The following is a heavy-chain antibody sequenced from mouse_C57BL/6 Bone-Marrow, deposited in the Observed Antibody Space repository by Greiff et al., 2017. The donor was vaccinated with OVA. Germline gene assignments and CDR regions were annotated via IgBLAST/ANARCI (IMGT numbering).Heavy chain of an antibody. V-gene: IGHV1-80*01. CDR2: IYPGDGDT. Sequence: QVQLKESGAELVKPGASVKISCKASGYAFSSYWMNWVKQRPGKGLEWIGQIYPGDGDTNYNGKFKGKATLTADKSSSTAYMQLSSLTSEDSAVYFCARGPFYYGSSYVPWYFDVWGTGTTVTVSS. D-gene: IGHD1-1*01. CDR1: GYAFSSYW. J-gene: IGHJ1*03. CDR3: ARGPFYYGSSYVPWYFDV.